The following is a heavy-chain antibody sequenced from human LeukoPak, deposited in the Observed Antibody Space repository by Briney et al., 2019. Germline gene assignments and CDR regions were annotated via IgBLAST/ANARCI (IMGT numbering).Heavy chain of an antibody. V-gene: IGHV1-69*13. CDR1: GGTFSSYA. Sequence: SVKVSCKASGGTFSSYAISWVRQAPGRGLEWMGGIIPIFGTANYAQKFQGRVTITADESTSTAYMELSSLRSEDTAVYHCARRSYYYGSGSYFDYWGQGTLVTVSS. D-gene: IGHD3-10*01. CDR2: IIPIFGTA. J-gene: IGHJ4*02. CDR3: ARRSYYYGSGSYFDY.